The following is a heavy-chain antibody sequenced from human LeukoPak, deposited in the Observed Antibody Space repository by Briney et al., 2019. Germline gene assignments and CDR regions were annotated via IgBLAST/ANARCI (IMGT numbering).Heavy chain of an antibody. V-gene: IGHV3-21*01. D-gene: IGHD2-15*01. J-gene: IGHJ4*02. CDR1: GFTFSSYS. Sequence: GGSLRLSCAASGFTFSSYSMNWVRQAPGKGPEWVSSISSSSSYIYYADSVKGRFTISRDNAKNSLYLQMNSLRAEETAVYYCARRYCSGGSCYSVDFDYWGQGTLVTVSS. CDR3: ARRYCSGGSCYSVDFDY. CDR2: ISSSSSYI.